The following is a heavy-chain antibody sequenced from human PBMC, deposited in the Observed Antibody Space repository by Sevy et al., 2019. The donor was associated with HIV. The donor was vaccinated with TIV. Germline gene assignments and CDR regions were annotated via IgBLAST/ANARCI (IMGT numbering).Heavy chain of an antibody. J-gene: IGHJ4*02. V-gene: IGHV5-51*01. CDR3: ARTYYYGSGNYCDAISRFGY. CDR1: GFTFTNYW. D-gene: IGHD3-10*01. CDR2: IYPGDSDT. Sequence: GESLKISCKGSGFTFTNYWIAWVRQMPGKGLEWMGIIYPGDSDTRYSPSFQGHVTISADKSITTAYLQWSSLKASDTAMYYCARTYYYGSGNYCDAISRFGYWGQGTLVTVSS.